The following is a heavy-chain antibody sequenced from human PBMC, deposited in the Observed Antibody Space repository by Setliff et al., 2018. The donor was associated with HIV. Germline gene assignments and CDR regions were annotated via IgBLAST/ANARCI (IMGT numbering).Heavy chain of an antibody. J-gene: IGHJ4*02. CDR3: VRRSNNGYYRHFDY. CDR1: GYNFTKYW. V-gene: IGHV5-51*01. Sequence: PGESLKISCKGSGYNFTKYWIGWVRQMPGKGLECMGIIYPGDSDIRYSPPFQGQVTISVDKSVSAAYLQWTSLKASDTAIYYCVRRSNNGYYRHFDYWGQGALVTV. CDR2: IYPGDSDI. D-gene: IGHD3-22*01.